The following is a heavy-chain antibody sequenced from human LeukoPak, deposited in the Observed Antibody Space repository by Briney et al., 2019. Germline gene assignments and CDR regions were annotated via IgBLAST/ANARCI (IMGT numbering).Heavy chain of an antibody. CDR1: GFTFSSYA. V-gene: IGHV3-23*01. CDR2: ISGSGGST. CDR3: AKPASLLYYDYVWGSYGVDYFDY. D-gene: IGHD3-16*01. Sequence: GGSLRLSCAASGFTFSSYAMSWVRQAPGKGLEWVSAISGSGGSTYYADSVKGRFTISRDNSKNTLYLQMNSLRAEDTAVYYCAKPASLLYYDYVWGSYGVDYFDYWGQGTLVTVSS. J-gene: IGHJ4*02.